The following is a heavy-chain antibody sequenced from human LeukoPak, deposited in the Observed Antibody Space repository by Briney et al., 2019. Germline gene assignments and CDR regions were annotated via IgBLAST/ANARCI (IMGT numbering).Heavy chain of an antibody. Sequence: GGSLRLSCAASGFSLRSFAMSWVRQAPGKGLEYVSAISGSGGSTYYADSVEGRFTISKDNSRNTVYLQMNRLRVEDTAIYYCAKTHGDYAPRRAYDVWGPGTVVAVSS. CDR1: GFSLRSFA. J-gene: IGHJ3*01. CDR3: AKTHGDYAPRRAYDV. D-gene: IGHD4-17*01. CDR2: ISGSGGST. V-gene: IGHV3-23*01.